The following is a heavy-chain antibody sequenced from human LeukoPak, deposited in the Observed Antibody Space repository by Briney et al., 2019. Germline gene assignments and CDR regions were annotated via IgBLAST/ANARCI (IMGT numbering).Heavy chain of an antibody. J-gene: IGHJ4*02. Sequence: SETLALTCTVSGGSVSRGGYYWNWIRQHPGKGLEWIGFTSYSEGTYYNPSLMSRITISVDRSQNQFSLRMRDVTAADTAVYFCATADWESFYFDSWGQGALVAVSS. CDR2: TSYSEGT. CDR1: GGSVSRGGYY. V-gene: IGHV4-31*03. D-gene: IGHD1-26*01. CDR3: ATADWESFYFDS.